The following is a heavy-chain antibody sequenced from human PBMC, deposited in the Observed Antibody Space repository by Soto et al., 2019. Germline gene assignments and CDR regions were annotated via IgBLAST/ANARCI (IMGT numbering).Heavy chain of an antibody. J-gene: IGHJ6*02. CDR3: ARESGGTGLDV. CDR1: GFTFSAFE. V-gene: IGHV3-48*03. Sequence: LRLSCAASGFTFSAFEMNWVRQAPGKGLEWLSYIYNSGSTMTYADSVKGRFAISRDNAKNSLYLEMYSLRAEDTAVYYCARESGGTGLDVWGQGTTVTVSS. CDR2: IYNSGSTM. D-gene: IGHD1-1*01.